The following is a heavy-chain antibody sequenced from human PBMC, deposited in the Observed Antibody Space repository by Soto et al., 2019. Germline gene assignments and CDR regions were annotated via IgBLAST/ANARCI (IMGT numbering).Heavy chain of an antibody. CDR1: GFVFSGYA. J-gene: IGHJ3*02. Sequence: GGSVRLSCAGSGFVFSGYAMSWVRQAPGKGLEWVSAISGSGGSTYYADSVKGRFTISRDNSKNTLYLQMNSLRAEDTAVYYSAKDRPYCSSTSCYPDAFDIWGQGTMVTVSS. D-gene: IGHD2-2*01. V-gene: IGHV3-23*01. CDR2: ISGSGGST. CDR3: AKDRPYCSSTSCYPDAFDI.